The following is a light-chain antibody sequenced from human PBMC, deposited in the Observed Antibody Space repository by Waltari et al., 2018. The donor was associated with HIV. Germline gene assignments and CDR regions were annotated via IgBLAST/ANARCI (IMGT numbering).Light chain of an antibody. V-gene: IGLV3-25*03. CDR1: VLPQRY. J-gene: IGLJ2*01. CDR3: QSADSTISSVV. CDR2: RYR. Sequence: SYELTQPPSVSASLGQTARITCFGHVLPQRYAYWYQQKPVLAPLLVICRYRERPSGITERFSAASSGAISTLTIRGVQAVDEADYYCQSADSTISSVVFGGGTNLTVL.